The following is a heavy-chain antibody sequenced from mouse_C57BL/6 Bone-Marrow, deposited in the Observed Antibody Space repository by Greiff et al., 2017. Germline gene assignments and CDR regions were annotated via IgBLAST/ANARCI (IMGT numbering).Heavy chain of an antibody. CDR1: GYTFTDYE. V-gene: IGHV1-15*01. Sequence: VKLQQSGAELVRPGASVTLSCKASGYTFTDYEMHWVKQTPVHGLEWIGAIDPETGGTSYNQKFKGKAILTADKSSSTAYMWLRSLTSEDSSVYYCTVLDYWGQGTTLTVSS. J-gene: IGHJ2*01. CDR3: TVLDY. CDR2: IDPETGGT.